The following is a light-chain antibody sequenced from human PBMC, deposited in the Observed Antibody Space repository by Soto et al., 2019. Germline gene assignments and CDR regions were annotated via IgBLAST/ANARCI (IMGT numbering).Light chain of an antibody. CDR2: ATS. V-gene: IGKV1-39*01. J-gene: IGKJ1*01. CDR3: QQTYTTVWT. Sequence: DIQMTQSPSSLSASVGDRVTITCRTSQTISSYLNWYQQKPGKAPELLIYATSSLQSGVPSRFSGSGSGTDFTLSISSLQPEDFAIYYCQQTYTTVWTFGQGTKVEIK. CDR1: QTISSY.